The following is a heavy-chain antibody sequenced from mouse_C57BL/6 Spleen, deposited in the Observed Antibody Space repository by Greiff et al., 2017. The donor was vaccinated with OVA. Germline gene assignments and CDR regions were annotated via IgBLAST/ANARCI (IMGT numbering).Heavy chain of an antibody. V-gene: IGHV1-81*01. CDR2: IYPRSGNT. D-gene: IGHD2-4*01. Sequence: VKLQESGAELARPGASVKLSCKASGYTFTSYGISWVKQRTGQGLEWIGEIYPRSGNTYYNEKFKGKATLTADKSSSTAYMELRSLTSEDSAVDFCAPIYYDYTFAYWGQGTLVTVSA. CDR3: APIYYDYTFAY. CDR1: GYTFTSYG. J-gene: IGHJ3*01.